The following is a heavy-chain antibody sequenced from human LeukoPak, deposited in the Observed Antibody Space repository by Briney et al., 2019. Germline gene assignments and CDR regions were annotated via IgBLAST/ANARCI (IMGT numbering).Heavy chain of an antibody. Sequence: PSETLSLTCTVSGGSISSSSYYWGWIRQPPGKGLEWIGSIYYSGSTYYNPSLKSRVTISVDTSKNQFSLKLSSVTAADTAVYYCASSIVGATPFDYWGQGTLVTVSS. V-gene: IGHV4-39*07. D-gene: IGHD1-26*01. J-gene: IGHJ4*02. CDR1: GGSISSSSYY. CDR2: IYYSGST. CDR3: ASSIVGATPFDY.